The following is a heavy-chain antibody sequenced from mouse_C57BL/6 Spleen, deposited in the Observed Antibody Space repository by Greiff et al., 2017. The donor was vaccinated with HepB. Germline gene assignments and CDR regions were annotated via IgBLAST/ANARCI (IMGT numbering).Heavy chain of an antibody. CDR1: GYAFSSYW. V-gene: IGHV1-80*01. CDR3: ASDGYYGEAWFAY. Sequence: VKLMESGAELVKPGASVKISCKASGYAFSSYWMNWVKQRPGKGLEWIGQIYPGDGDTNYNGKFKGKATLTADKSSSTAYMQLSSLTSEDSAVYFCASDGYYGEAWFAYWGQGTLVTVSA. D-gene: IGHD2-3*01. CDR2: IYPGDGDT. J-gene: IGHJ3*01.